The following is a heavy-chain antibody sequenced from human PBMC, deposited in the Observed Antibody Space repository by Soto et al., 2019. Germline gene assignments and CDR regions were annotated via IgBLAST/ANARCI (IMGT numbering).Heavy chain of an antibody. V-gene: IGHV3-30-3*01. CDR1: GFTFSSYA. J-gene: IGHJ3*02. CDR3: ARDRSDDAFDI. D-gene: IGHD2-15*01. Sequence: PGGSLRLSCAASGFTFSSYAMHWVRQAPGKGLEWVAVISYDGSNKYYADSVKGRFTISRDNSKNTLYLQMNSLRAADTAVYYCARDRSDDAFDIWGQGTMVTVSS. CDR2: ISYDGSNK.